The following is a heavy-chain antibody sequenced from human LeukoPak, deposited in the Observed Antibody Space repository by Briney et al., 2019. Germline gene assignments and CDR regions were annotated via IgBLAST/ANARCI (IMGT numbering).Heavy chain of an antibody. CDR3: ARIGYYYDSSGYYYVDY. J-gene: IGHJ4*02. D-gene: IGHD3-22*01. CDR1: GYTFTGYY. V-gene: IGHV1-2*02. CDR2: INPNSGGT. Sequence: GASVKVSCKASGYTFTGYYMHWVRQAPGQGLEWMGWINPNSGGTNYAQKFQGRVTMTRDTSISTAYMELSRLRSDDTAVYYCARIGYYYDSSGYYYVDYWGQGTLVTVSS.